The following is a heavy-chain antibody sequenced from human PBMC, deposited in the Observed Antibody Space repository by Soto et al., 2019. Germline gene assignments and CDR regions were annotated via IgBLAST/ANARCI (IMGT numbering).Heavy chain of an antibody. Sequence: GASVKVSCKASGGTFSSYAISWVRQAPGQGLEWMGGIIPIFGTANYAQKFQGRVTITADESTSTAYMELSSLRSEDTAVYYCARDLRGGWDTAMVMDPSPYYYYGMDVWGQGTTVTVSS. V-gene: IGHV1-69*13. D-gene: IGHD5-18*01. J-gene: IGHJ6*02. CDR2: IIPIFGTA. CDR1: GGTFSSYA. CDR3: ARDLRGGWDTAMVMDPSPYYYYGMDV.